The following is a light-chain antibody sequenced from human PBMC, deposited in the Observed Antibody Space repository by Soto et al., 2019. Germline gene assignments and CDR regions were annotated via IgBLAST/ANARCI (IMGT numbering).Light chain of an antibody. CDR1: QSISSW. V-gene: IGKV1-5*01. J-gene: IGKJ4*01. CDR2: DAS. CDR3: QQYNSYLLT. Sequence: DIQMTQSPSTLSASVGDRVTITCRARQSISSWLAWYQQKPGKAPKLLIYDASSLESGVPPRFSGSGSGPEFTLTISSLQPDDFATYYCQQYNSYLLTFGGGTKVDIK.